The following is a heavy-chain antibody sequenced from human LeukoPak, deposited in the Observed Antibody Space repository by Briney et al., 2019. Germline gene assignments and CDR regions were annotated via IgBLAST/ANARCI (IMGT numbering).Heavy chain of an antibody. CDR2: INHSGST. CDR1: GGSFIGYY. J-gene: IGHJ6*02. V-gene: IGHV4-34*01. D-gene: IGHD6-6*01. CDR3: ARGGVARPYIAYYYGMDV. Sequence: SEPLSLTCAVYGGSFIGYYWSWIRQPPGKGLEWIGEINHSGSTNYNPSLKGRVTISVDTSKNQFSLKLSSVTAADTAVYYCARGGVARPYIAYYYGMDVWGQGTTVTVSS.